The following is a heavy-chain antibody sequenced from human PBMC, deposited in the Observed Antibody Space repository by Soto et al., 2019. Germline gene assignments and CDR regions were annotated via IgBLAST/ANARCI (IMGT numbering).Heavy chain of an antibody. CDR3: ASQLSSTDY. J-gene: IGHJ4*02. V-gene: IGHV3-74*01. Sequence: GGSLRLSCAASGFTFSNYWMHWVRQAPGKGLGWVSRINNDGSRTSYADSVKGRFTISRDNAKNTLYLQMNSLRVEDTAVYFCASQLSSTDYWGQGTLVTVSS. CDR2: INNDGSRT. CDR1: GFTFSNYW. D-gene: IGHD2-2*01.